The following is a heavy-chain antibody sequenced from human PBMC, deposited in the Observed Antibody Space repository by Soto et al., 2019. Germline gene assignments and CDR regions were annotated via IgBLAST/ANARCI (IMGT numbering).Heavy chain of an antibody. CDR2: IKSKTDGGTT. Sequence: GGSLRLSCAASGFTFSNAWMSWVRQAPGKGLEWVGRIKSKTDGGTTDYAAPVKGRFTISRDDSKNTLYLQMNSLKTEDTAVYYCTTRNFTMVRGVIIDYWGQGTLVTVSS. CDR1: GFTFSNAW. CDR3: TTRNFTMVRGVIIDY. D-gene: IGHD3-10*01. V-gene: IGHV3-15*01. J-gene: IGHJ4*02.